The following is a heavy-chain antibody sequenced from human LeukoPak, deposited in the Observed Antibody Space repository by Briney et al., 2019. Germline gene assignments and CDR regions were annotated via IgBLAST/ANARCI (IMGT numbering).Heavy chain of an antibody. J-gene: IGHJ4*02. Sequence: KPSETLSLTCTVSGGSISSYYWSWIRQPPGKGLEWIGYIYYSGSTNYNPSLKSRVTISVDTSKNQFSLKLSSVTAADTAVYYCASSTDYGDYYFDYWGQGTLAIVSS. CDR3: ASSTDYGDYYFDY. CDR1: GGSISSYY. CDR2: IYYSGST. V-gene: IGHV4-59*01. D-gene: IGHD4-17*01.